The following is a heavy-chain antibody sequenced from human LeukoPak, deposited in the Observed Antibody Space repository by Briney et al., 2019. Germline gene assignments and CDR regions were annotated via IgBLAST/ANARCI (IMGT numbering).Heavy chain of an antibody. CDR1: GYTFTSYY. CDR2: INPSGGST. D-gene: IGHD3-3*02. V-gene: IGHV1-46*01. Sequence: ASVKVSCKACGYTFTSYYMHWVRQAPGQGLEWMGIINPSGGSTSYAQKFQGRVTMTRDMSTSTVYMELSSLRSEDTAVYYCARVPTIFGVPSYYFDYWGQGTLVTVSS. CDR3: ARVPTIFGVPSYYFDY. J-gene: IGHJ4*02.